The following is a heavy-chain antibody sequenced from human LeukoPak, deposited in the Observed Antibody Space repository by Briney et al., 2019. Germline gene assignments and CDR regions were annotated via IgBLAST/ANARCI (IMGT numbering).Heavy chain of an antibody. CDR2: ISGSGGST. J-gene: IGHJ4*02. CDR1: GFTFSSYA. CDR3: AKGGQPYQLLHYHLDY. V-gene: IGHV3-23*01. Sequence: PGGSLRLSCAASGFTFSSYAMSWVRQAPGKGLEWVSAISGSGGSTYYADSVKGRFTISRDNSKNTLYLQMNSLRAEDTAVYYCAKGGQPYQLLHYHLDYWGQGTLVTVSS. D-gene: IGHD2-2*01.